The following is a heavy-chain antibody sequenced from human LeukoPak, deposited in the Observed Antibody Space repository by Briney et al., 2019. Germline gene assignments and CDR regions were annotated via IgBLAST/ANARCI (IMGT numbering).Heavy chain of an antibody. V-gene: IGHV3-15*04. CDR3: TTHRGYSRSPTFDY. CDR1: GFTFSNAW. D-gene: IGHD6-13*01. CDR2: IERKTDGATT. Sequence: PGGSLRLSCAASGFTFSNAWMSWVRQAPGKGLEWVGRIERKTDGATTDYAAPVKGRFTISRDDSKNTLYLQMNSLKTEDTAVYYCTTHRGYSRSPTFDYWGQGTLVTVPS. J-gene: IGHJ4*02.